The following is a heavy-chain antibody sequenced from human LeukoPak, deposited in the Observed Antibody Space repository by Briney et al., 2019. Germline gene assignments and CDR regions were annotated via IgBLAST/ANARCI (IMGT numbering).Heavy chain of an antibody. Sequence: GRSLRLSCAASGFTFDDYAMHWVRQAPGKGLEWVSGISWNSGSIGYADSVKGRFTISRDNAKNSLYLQMNSLRAEDTALYYCAKGQTAGATSWFDPWGQGTLVTVSS. CDR3: AKGQTAGATSWFDP. V-gene: IGHV3-9*01. CDR1: GFTFDDYA. CDR2: ISWNSGSI. J-gene: IGHJ5*02. D-gene: IGHD1-26*01.